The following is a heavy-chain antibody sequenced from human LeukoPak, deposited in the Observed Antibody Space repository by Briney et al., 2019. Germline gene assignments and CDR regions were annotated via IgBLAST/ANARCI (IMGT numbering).Heavy chain of an antibody. CDR2: INSAGTT. Sequence: SETLSLTCAVSGGSLKNHYLTWIRQSPGKRLEWIGLINSAGTTVYDPSLKSRVSISIDTSKNQFSLTMRSMTATDTAVYYCARDRLYCSGGSCYSLDYWGQGTLVTVSS. V-gene: IGHV4-34*01. CDR3: ARDRLYCSGGSCYSLDY. J-gene: IGHJ4*02. CDR1: GGSLKNHY. D-gene: IGHD2-15*01.